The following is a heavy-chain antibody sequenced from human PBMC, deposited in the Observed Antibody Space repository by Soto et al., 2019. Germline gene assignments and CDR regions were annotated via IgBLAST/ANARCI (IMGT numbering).Heavy chain of an antibody. Sequence: EVQLVESGGGLVQPGGSLRLSCAASGFTFSSYWMHWVRQAPGKGLVWVSRINRDGSSTSYADSVKGRFTISRDNAKNTLYLQMNSLRAEDTAVYYCARAPRLERRFESDYWGQGTLVTVSS. CDR1: GFTFSSYW. CDR2: INRDGSST. V-gene: IGHV3-74*01. CDR3: ARAPRLERRFESDY. D-gene: IGHD1-1*01. J-gene: IGHJ4*02.